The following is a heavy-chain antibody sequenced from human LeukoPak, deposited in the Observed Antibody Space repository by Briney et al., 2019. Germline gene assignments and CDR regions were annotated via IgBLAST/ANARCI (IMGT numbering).Heavy chain of an antibody. CDR3: AREGGSGWYRGWFDP. CDR2: IIPIFGTA. J-gene: IGHJ5*02. V-gene: IGHV1-69*01. Sequence: SVKVACKASGGTFSSYAISWVRQAPGQGLEWMGGIIPIFGTANYAQKFQGRVTITADESTSTAYMELSSLRSEDTAVYYCAREGGSGWYRGWFDPWGQGTLVTVSS. D-gene: IGHD6-19*01. CDR1: GGTFSSYA.